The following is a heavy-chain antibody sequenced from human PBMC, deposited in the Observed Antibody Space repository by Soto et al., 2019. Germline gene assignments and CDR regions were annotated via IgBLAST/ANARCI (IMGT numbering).Heavy chain of an antibody. CDR1: GGSFSGYY. Sequence: PSETLSLTCAVYGGSFSGYYWSWIRQPPGKGLEWIGEINYSGSTNYNPSLKSRVTISVDTSRNQFSLKLSSVTAADTAVYYCARGRRTAVTIDYWGQGTLVTVSS. V-gene: IGHV4-34*01. J-gene: IGHJ4*02. CDR3: ARGRRTAVTIDY. CDR2: INYSGST. D-gene: IGHD4-17*01.